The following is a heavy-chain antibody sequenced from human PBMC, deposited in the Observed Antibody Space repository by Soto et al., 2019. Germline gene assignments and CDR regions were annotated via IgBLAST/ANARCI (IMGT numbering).Heavy chain of an antibody. CDR1: GFTFSDYY. CDR2: SSSSNVFT. CDR3: ATNKNYFDY. J-gene: IGHJ4*02. Sequence: GGSLRLSCAASGFTFSDYYMSWIRQAPGKGLEWISYSSSSNVFTDYADSVKGRFTISRDNAKNSLYLQMSSLRAEDTAVYYCATNKNYFDYWGQGTLVTVPQ. V-gene: IGHV3-11*03.